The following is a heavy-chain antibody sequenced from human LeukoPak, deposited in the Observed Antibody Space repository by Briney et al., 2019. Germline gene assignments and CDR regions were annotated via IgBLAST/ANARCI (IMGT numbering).Heavy chain of an antibody. V-gene: IGHV4-38-2*02. Sequence: TSETLSLTCTVSGYSISSGYYWGWIRQPPGKGLEWIGSIYYSGSTYYNPSLKSRVTISVDTSKNQFSLKLSSVTAADTAVYYCARDGGIVGATRIFDYWGQGTLVTVSS. J-gene: IGHJ4*02. D-gene: IGHD1-26*01. CDR1: GYSISSGYY. CDR2: IYYSGST. CDR3: ARDGGIVGATRIFDY.